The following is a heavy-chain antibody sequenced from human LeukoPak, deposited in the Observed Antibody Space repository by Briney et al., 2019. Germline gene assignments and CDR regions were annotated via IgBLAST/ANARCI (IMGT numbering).Heavy chain of an antibody. J-gene: IGHJ4*02. Sequence: GGSLRLSCAASGFTVSSNYMSWVRQAPGKGLEWVGHIKGKTDGGTTDYAAPVKGRFTISRDDSKNMMYLQINSLRTEDTAVYYCTTGVWIQLWLADYWGQGTLVTVSS. D-gene: IGHD5-18*01. CDR1: GFTVSSNY. V-gene: IGHV3-15*01. CDR2: IKGKTDGGTT. CDR3: TTGVWIQLWLADY.